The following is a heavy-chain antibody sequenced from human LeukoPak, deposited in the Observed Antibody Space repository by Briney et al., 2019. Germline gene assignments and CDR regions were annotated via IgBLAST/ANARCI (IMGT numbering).Heavy chain of an antibody. Sequence: GASVKVSCKASGGTFSSYAISWVRQAPGQGLEWMGGIIPIFGTANYAQKFQGRVTITADESTSTAYMELSSLRSEDTAVYYCASRRSTVNSPFDYWGQGTLVTVSS. CDR1: GGTFSSYA. J-gene: IGHJ4*02. V-gene: IGHV1-69*13. CDR2: IIPIFGTA. CDR3: ASRRSTVNSPFDY. D-gene: IGHD4-11*01.